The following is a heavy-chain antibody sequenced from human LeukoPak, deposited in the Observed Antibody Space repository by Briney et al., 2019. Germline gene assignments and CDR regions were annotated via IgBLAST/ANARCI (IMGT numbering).Heavy chain of an antibody. CDR1: GYTFTGYY. J-gene: IGHJ4*02. V-gene: IGHV1-2*06. D-gene: IGHD6-6*01. CDR2: INPNSGGT. CDR3: ARVIAARTFDY. Sequence: WASVKVSCKASGYTFTGYYMHWVRQAPGQGLEWMGRINPNSGGTNYAQKFQGRITMTRDTSISTAYMELSRLRSDDTAVYYCARVIAARTFDYWGQGTLVTVSS.